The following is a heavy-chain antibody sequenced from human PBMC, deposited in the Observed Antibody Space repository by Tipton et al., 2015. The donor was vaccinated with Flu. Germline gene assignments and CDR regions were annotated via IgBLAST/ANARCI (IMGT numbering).Heavy chain of an antibody. V-gene: IGHV4-39*06. CDR3: ARDRGCSGWSDY. J-gene: IGHJ4*02. Sequence: TLSLTCSVSGGSISSSSYYWGWIRQPPGKGLEWIGSIYYSGSTYYNPSLKSRVAISVDTSKNQFALKLSSVTAADTAVYYCARDRGCSGWSDYWGQGTLVTVSS. D-gene: IGHD6-19*01. CDR2: IYYSGST. CDR1: GGSISSSSYY.